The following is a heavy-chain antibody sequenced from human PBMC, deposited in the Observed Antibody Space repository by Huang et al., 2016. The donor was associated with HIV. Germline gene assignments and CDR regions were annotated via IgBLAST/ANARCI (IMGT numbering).Heavy chain of an antibody. Sequence: QVLLVQSGAEVRKPGSSVKVSCTAFGGTFSSYAIRCGRQAPGPGLGLMGGLIPIFGTANYTQKFQGRVTITVDASTNTGYMELTRLTSEDTAVYYCARTAYSYGFRQGYNWFDPWGQGTPVTVSS. V-gene: IGHV1-69*13. J-gene: IGHJ5*02. CDR2: LIPIFGTA. CDR1: GGTFSSYA. CDR3: ARTAYSYGFRQGYNWFDP. D-gene: IGHD5-18*01.